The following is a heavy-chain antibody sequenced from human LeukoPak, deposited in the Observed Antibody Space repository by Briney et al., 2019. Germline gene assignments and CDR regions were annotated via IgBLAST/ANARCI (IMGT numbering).Heavy chain of an antibody. V-gene: IGHV4-4*07. CDR3: AREMGSYYDSSGYYPYYFDY. CDR2: INTSGST. D-gene: IGHD3-22*01. Sequence: PSETLSLTCTVSGGSISSYYWSWIRQPAGKGLEWIGRINTSGSTNYNPSLKSRVTMSVDTSKNQFSLKLSSVTAADTAVYYCAREMGSYYDSSGYYPYYFDYWGQGTLVTVSS. CDR1: GGSISSYY. J-gene: IGHJ4*02.